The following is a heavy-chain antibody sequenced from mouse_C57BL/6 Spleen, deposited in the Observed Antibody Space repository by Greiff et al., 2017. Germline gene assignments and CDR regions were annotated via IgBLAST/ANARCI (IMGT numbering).Heavy chain of an antibody. Sequence: VQLQQSGAELVRPGASVKLSCTASGFTITDDYMHWVKQRPEQGLEWIGWIDPANGGTDYASKFKGKATLTVDTSSNTAYLQLSSLTSEDTAVYDCTSNRFAYWGQGTLVTVSA. D-gene: IGHD4-1*01. J-gene: IGHJ3*01. V-gene: IGHV14-4*01. CDR2: IDPANGGT. CDR3: TSNRFAY. CDR1: GFTITDDY.